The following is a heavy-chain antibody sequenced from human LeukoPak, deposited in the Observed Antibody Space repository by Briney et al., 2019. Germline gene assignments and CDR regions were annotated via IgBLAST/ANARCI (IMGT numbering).Heavy chain of an antibody. Sequence: SVKVSCKDSGGTFSSYSINWVRQAPRQGLEWMGGIIPLFNTPNYAQKFQGRVSITADKSTNTIYMELSSLTPEDTAVYYCTRGGIPGYCSAATCSNWFDPWGQGTLVTVS. CDR1: GGTFSSYS. J-gene: IGHJ5*02. D-gene: IGHD2-15*01. V-gene: IGHV1-69*06. CDR2: IIPLFNTP. CDR3: TRGGIPGYCSAATCSNWFDP.